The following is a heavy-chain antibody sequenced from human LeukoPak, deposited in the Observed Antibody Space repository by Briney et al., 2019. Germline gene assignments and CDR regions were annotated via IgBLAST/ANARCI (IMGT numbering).Heavy chain of an antibody. J-gene: IGHJ4*02. Sequence: PGGSLRLSCAASGFTFSSYWMNWARQAPGKGLEWVASINHNGNVNYYVDSVKGRFTISRDNAKNSLYLQMNSLRAEDTAVYYCAKERGYSGYDPKYFDYWGQGTLVTVSS. CDR3: AKERGYSGYDPKYFDY. CDR1: GFTFSSYW. CDR2: INHNGNVN. V-gene: IGHV3-7*03. D-gene: IGHD5-12*01.